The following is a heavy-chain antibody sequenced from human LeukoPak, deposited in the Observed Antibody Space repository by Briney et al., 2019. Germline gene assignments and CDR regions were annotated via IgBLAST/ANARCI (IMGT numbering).Heavy chain of an antibody. CDR3: ASGLFSYYGMDV. CDR2: INHSGST. V-gene: IGHV4-34*01. Sequence: PSETLSLTCAAYGGSFSGYYWSWIRQPPGKGLEWIGEINHSGSTNYNPSLKSRVTISVDTSKNQFSLKLSSVTAADTAVYYCASGLFSYYGMDVWGQGTTVTVSS. J-gene: IGHJ6*02. CDR1: GGSFSGYY. D-gene: IGHD2/OR15-2a*01.